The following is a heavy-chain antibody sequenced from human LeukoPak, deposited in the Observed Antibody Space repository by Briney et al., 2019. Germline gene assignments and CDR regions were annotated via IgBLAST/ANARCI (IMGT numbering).Heavy chain of an antibody. CDR1: GGSISSYY. CDR2: IYYSGST. Sequence: SETLSLTCTVSGGSISSYYWSWIRQPPGKGLEWIGYIYYSGSTNYNPSLKSRVTISVDTSKNQFSLKLISVTAADTAVYYCASGIAARPLFDYWGQGTLVTVSS. CDR3: ASGIAARPLFDY. D-gene: IGHD6-6*01. V-gene: IGHV4-59*08. J-gene: IGHJ4*02.